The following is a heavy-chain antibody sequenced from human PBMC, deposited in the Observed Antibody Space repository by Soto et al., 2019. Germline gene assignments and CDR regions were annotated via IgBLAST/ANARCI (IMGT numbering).Heavy chain of an antibody. V-gene: IGHV1-69*13. CDR1: GCTFGFYS. J-gene: IGHJ6*02. D-gene: IGHD2-2*01. Sequence: LVKVSRKASGCTFGFYSIRLVPQAPGQGLVWMGGIIPILGTANYAQKFQGRVTIAADEYTSTDYMELSSLRSEDTAVYYCARAQGSSTSLEIYYYYYYGMDVWGQGTTVTVSS. CDR3: ARAQGSSTSLEIYYYYYYGMDV. CDR2: IIPILGTA.